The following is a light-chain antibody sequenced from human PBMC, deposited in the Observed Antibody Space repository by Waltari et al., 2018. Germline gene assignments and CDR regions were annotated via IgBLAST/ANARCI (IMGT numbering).Light chain of an antibody. CDR1: SSNIGSYN. V-gene: IGLV1-44*01. CDR2: SNN. Sequence: QSVLTQPPSASGTPGQRVTISCSGSSSNIGSYNVNWYQQLPGTAPQLLIYSNNQRPSGVPDRFSGSKSVTSASLVISGLQSEDEADYYCAAWDDSLIGRVFGGGTKLTVL. J-gene: IGLJ2*01. CDR3: AAWDDSLIGRV.